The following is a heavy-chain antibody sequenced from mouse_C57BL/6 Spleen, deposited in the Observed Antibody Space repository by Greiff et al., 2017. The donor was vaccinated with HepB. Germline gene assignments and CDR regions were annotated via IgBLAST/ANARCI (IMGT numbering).Heavy chain of an antibody. V-gene: IGHV2-2*01. J-gene: IGHJ4*01. CDR3: ARKGGYYGYYAMDY. D-gene: IGHD1-2*01. Sequence: LQESGPGLVQPSQSLSITCTVSGFSLTSYGVHWVRQSPGKGLEWLGVIWSGGSTDYNAAFISRLSISKDNSKSQVFFKMNSLQADDTAIYYCARKGGYYGYYAMDYWGQGTSVTVSS. CDR1: GFSLTSYG. CDR2: IWSGGST.